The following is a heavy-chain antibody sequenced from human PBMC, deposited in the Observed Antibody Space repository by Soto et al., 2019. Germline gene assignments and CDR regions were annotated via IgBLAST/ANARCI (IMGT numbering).Heavy chain of an antibody. CDR2: ISYDGSNK. CDR3: ARSLLEWSHFDY. D-gene: IGHD3-3*01. J-gene: IGHJ4*02. CDR1: GFTFSSYA. Sequence: QVQLVESGGGVVQPGRSLRLSCAASGFTFSSYAMHWVRQAPGKGLEWVAVISYDGSNKYYADSVKGRFTISRDNSKNPLYLQMNSLRAEDTAVYYCARSLLEWSHFDYWGQGTLVTVSS. V-gene: IGHV3-30-3*01.